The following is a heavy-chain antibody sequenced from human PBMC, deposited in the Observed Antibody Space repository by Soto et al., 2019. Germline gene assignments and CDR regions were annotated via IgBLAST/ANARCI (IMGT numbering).Heavy chain of an antibody. D-gene: IGHD4-17*01. V-gene: IGHV6-1*01. CDR2: TYYGSNWRH. J-gene: IGHJ4*02. Sequence: TLSLTCAISGDSVSSNTAAWNWIRSSPSRGLEWLGRTYYGSNWRHDYAVSVKSRITVNPDTSKNHFSLQLNSVTPDDTAVYYCARESDDYGDYPSYWGQGTLVTVSS. CDR3: ARESDDYGDYPSY. CDR1: GDSVSSNTAA.